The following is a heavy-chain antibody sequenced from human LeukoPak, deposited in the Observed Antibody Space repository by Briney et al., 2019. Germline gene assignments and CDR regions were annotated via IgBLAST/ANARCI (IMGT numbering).Heavy chain of an antibody. J-gene: IGHJ1*01. CDR2: IYTSGGT. CDR3: VMGYYDDSSGYSPFGYFQH. Sequence: PGGSLRLSCAASGFSVSSNYMSWVRQAPGKGLEWVSIIYTSGGTDYTDSVRGRFSISRDNSKNTLYLQMNSVRAEDTAVYFCVMGYYDDSSGYSPFGYFQHWGQGTLVTVSS. CDR1: GFSVSSNY. V-gene: IGHV3-66*01. D-gene: IGHD3-22*01.